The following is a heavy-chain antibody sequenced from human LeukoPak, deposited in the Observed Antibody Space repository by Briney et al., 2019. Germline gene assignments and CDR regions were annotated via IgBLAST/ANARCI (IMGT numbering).Heavy chain of an antibody. D-gene: IGHD6-6*01. CDR2: LSYDETHK. V-gene: IGHV3-30*01. J-gene: IGHJ4*02. CDR3: ATHVATRPDY. Sequence: GGTLRLSCVDSGFTFIRDSMHWVCEAPGKGVDVVEILSYDETHKYYPLSVKGRFTISKDNSKNTLYLQINSLRPEDTALYHCATHVATRPDYWGQGTLVTVSS. CDR1: GFTFIRDS.